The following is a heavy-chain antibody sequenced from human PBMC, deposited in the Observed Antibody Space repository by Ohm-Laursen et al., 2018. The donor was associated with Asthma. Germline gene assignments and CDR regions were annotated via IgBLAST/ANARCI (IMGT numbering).Heavy chain of an antibody. Sequence: SLRLSCAASGFTFRSYAMHWVRQAPGKGLEWVAVGGSYYDGGLKYYADSVNGRFTVSRDDSKNTLYLQMNSLRAEDTAVYYCAKENYYTVTTSVPLGYWGQGTLVTVSS. CDR2: GGSYYDGGLK. D-gene: IGHD4-17*01. V-gene: IGHV3-30-3*01. CDR3: AKENYYTVTTSVPLGY. J-gene: IGHJ4*02. CDR1: GFTFRSYA.